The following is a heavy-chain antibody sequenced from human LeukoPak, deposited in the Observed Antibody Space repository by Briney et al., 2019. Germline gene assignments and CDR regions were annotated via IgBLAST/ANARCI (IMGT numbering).Heavy chain of an antibody. CDR3: AKDTGPPYSSGWYAVDAFDI. V-gene: IGHV3-20*04. CDR2: INWNGGST. D-gene: IGHD6-19*01. Sequence: GGSLRLSCAASGFNFHDYGMSWVRQAPGKGLEWVSSINWNGGSTGYADSVKGRFTISRDNAKNSLYLQMNSLRAEDTALYYCAKDTGPPYSSGWYAVDAFDIWGQGTMVTVSS. J-gene: IGHJ3*02. CDR1: GFNFHDYG.